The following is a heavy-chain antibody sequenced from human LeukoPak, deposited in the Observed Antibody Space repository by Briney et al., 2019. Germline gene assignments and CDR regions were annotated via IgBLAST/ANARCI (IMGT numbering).Heavy chain of an antibody. D-gene: IGHD3-3*01. J-gene: IGHJ5*02. Sequence: PSETLSLTCTVSGGSISSSSYYWGWIRQPPGKGLEWIGSIYHSGSTYYNPSLKSRVTISVDRSKNQFSLKLSSVTAADTAVYYCARDREADDFWSGPFDPWGQGTLVTVSS. CDR3: ARDREADDFWSGPFDP. CDR1: GGSISSSSYY. CDR2: IYHSGST. V-gene: IGHV4-39*07.